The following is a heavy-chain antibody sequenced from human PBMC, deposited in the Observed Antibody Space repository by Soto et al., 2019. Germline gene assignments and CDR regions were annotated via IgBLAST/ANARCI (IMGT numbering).Heavy chain of an antibody. D-gene: IGHD3-3*01. CDR2: IYYSGST. Sequence: SETLSLTCTVSGGSISSYYWSWIRQPPGKGLEWIGYIYYSGSTNYNPSLKSRVTISVDTSKNQFSLKLSSVTAADTAVYYCARLVWRGSTVNKIDYWGQGTLVTVSS. CDR1: GGSISSYY. CDR3: ARLVWRGSTVNKIDY. V-gene: IGHV4-59*08. J-gene: IGHJ4*02.